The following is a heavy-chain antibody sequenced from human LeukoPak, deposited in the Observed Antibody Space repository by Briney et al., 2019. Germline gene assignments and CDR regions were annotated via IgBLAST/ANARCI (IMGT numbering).Heavy chain of an antibody. Sequence: SETLSLTCAVYGGSFSGYYWSWIRQPPGKGLEWIGEINHSGSTNYNPSLKSRVTISVDTSKNQFSLKLSSVTAADTAVYYCARATSITMIVVVTPKGAYYFDYWGQGTLVTVSS. D-gene: IGHD3-22*01. J-gene: IGHJ4*02. CDR3: ARATSITMIVVVTPKGAYYFDY. V-gene: IGHV4-34*01. CDR1: GGSFSGYY. CDR2: INHSGST.